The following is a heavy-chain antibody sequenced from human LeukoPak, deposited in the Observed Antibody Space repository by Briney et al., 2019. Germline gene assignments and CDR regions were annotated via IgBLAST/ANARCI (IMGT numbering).Heavy chain of an antibody. Sequence: HPGGSLRLSCAASGFTFSSYAMHWVRQAPGKGLEWAAVISYDGSNKYYADSVKGRFTISRDNSKNTLYLQMNSLRAEDTAVYYCARVDSLAVAGLAFDYWGQGTLVTVSS. CDR3: ARVDSLAVAGLAFDY. J-gene: IGHJ4*02. CDR2: ISYDGSNK. CDR1: GFTFSSYA. V-gene: IGHV3-30-3*01. D-gene: IGHD6-19*01.